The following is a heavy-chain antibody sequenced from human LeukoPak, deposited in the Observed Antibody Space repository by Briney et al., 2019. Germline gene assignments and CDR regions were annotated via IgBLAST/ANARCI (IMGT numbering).Heavy chain of an antibody. CDR3: AKRDSAGLYYFDY. D-gene: IGHD5-18*01. CDR1: GFTFSSYA. CDR2: ITGSGAGT. Sequence: PGGSLRLSCAASGFTFSSYAMSWVRQAPGKGLEWVSAITGSGAGTYYADSAKGRFTISRDKSKNTLYLQMNNLRAEDTALYFCAKRDSAGLYYFDYWGQGTLVTVSS. J-gene: IGHJ4*02. V-gene: IGHV3-23*01.